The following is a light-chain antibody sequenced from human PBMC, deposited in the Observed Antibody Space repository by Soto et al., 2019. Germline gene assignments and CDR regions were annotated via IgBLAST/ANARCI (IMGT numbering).Light chain of an antibody. J-gene: IGKJ5*01. CDR3: QKRSIRSLT. CDR1: QSVRGY. V-gene: IGKV3-11*01. Sequence: EIVLTQTPGTLSVSPGERATLSCRASQSVRGYLAWYQQKTGQAPRILIYDDSTRVTGIPDRLSGSGSGTDFNLTISRLDPEDFAVDYCQKRSIRSLTSGQGTRLEIK. CDR2: DDS.